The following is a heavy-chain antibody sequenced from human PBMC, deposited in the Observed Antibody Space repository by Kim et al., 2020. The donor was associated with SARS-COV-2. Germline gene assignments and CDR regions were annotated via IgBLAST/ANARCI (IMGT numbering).Heavy chain of an antibody. V-gene: IGHV5-10-1*01. CDR2: IDPSDSYT. Sequence: GESLKISCKGSGYSFTSYWISWVRQMPGKGLEWMGRIDPSDSYTNYSPSFQGHVTISADKSISTAYLQWSSLKASDTAMYYCASKFDDSSGYYSSGNGMDVWGQGTTVTVSS. CDR1: GYSFTSYW. CDR3: ASKFDDSSGYYSSGNGMDV. J-gene: IGHJ6*02. D-gene: IGHD3-22*01.